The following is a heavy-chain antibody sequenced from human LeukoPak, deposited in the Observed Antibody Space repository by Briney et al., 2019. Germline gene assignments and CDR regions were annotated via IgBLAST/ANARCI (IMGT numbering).Heavy chain of an antibody. CDR1: GGSISSYY. J-gene: IGHJ5*02. D-gene: IGHD1-14*01. V-gene: IGHV4-59*01. CDR2: IYYSGST. CDR3: ARGAKLTRWFDP. Sequence: SSETLSLTCTVSGGSISSYYWSWIRQPPGKGLERIGYIYYSGSTNYNPSLKSRVTISVDTSKNQFSLKLSSVTAADTAVYYCARGAKLTRWFDPWGQGTLVTVSS.